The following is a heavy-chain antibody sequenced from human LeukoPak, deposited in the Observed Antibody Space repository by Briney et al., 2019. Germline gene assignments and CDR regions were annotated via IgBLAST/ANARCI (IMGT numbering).Heavy chain of an antibody. Sequence: SQTLSLTCAISGDSVSSNSVTWNWIRQSPSRGLEWLGRTYYRSKWFYDYAVSVKSRITINPDTSKNQFSPQLNSVTPDDTAVYYCAKARLPYGLDVWGQGTAVAVSS. CDR2: TYYRSKWFY. D-gene: IGHD6-25*01. CDR3: AKARLPYGLDV. J-gene: IGHJ6*02. V-gene: IGHV6-1*01. CDR1: GDSVSSNSVT.